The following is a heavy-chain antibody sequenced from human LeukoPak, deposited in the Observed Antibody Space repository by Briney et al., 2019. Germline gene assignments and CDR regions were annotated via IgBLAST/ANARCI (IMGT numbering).Heavy chain of an antibody. J-gene: IGHJ1*01. CDR3: AKDRRLRFLEWSSIGYFQH. Sequence: ASVKVSCKASGYTFSSYAISWVRQAPGQGLEWMGWISPYNGNTKYAQKFQGRVTMTTDTSTSTAYMELRSLRSDDTAVYCCAKDRRLRFLEWSSIGYFQHWGQGTLVAVSS. CDR1: GYTFSSYA. CDR2: ISPYNGNT. D-gene: IGHD3-3*01. V-gene: IGHV1-18*04.